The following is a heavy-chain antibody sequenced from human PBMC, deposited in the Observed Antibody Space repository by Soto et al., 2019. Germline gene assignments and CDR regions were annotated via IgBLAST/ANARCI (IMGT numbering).Heavy chain of an antibody. J-gene: IGHJ4*02. CDR3: ARVSLQRRYCSGGSCYSVSHGPFDY. CDR1: GYTFTSYA. V-gene: IGHV1-3*01. Sequence: QVQLVQSGAEVKKPGASVKVSCKASGYTFTSYAMHWVRQAPGQRLEWMGWINAGNGNTKYSQKFQGRVTITRDTSASTAYMELSSLRSEDTAVYYCARVSLQRRYCSGGSCYSVSHGPFDYWGQGTLVTVSS. D-gene: IGHD2-15*01. CDR2: INAGNGNT.